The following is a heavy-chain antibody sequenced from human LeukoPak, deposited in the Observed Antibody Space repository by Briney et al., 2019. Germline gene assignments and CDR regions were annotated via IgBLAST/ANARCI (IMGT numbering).Heavy chain of an antibody. V-gene: IGHV3-21*01. CDR2: ISTTSGNI. J-gene: IGHJ3*02. Sequence: KTGGSLRLSCAASGFTFSSYSMNWVRQAPGKGLEWVAAISTTSGNIYYADSVKGRFTISRDKSKNTLYLQMNSLRAEDTAMYYCARGIAMTTLNALDIWGQGTMVTVSS. CDR1: GFTFSSYS. CDR3: ARGIAMTTLNALDI. D-gene: IGHD1-1*01.